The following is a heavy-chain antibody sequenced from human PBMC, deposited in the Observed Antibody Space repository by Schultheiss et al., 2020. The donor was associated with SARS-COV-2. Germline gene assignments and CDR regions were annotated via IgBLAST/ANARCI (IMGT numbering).Heavy chain of an antibody. CDR1: PSTVVSSYV. V-gene: IGHV3-23*01. Sequence: GGSLRLSCAGSPSTVVSSYVISWVRQAPGKGLEWVSGISGSGTTTYYADSVKGRFTISRDNIKNTIFLQLDSLRAEDTAIYYCAKCSYDSSGYFVWGQGVLVTVSS. CDR2: ISGSGTTT. J-gene: IGHJ4*02. CDR3: AKCSYDSSGYFV. D-gene: IGHD3-22*01.